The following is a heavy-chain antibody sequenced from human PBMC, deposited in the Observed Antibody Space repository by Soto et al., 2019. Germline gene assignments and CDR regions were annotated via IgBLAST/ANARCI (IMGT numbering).Heavy chain of an antibody. Sequence: PGGTLRLSCATSGFTFSSNGMSWVRQAPGKGLDWVSGISGSGRNTYYADSVKGRFTISRDNSKNTLFLEMNSLRAEDTAVYYCARESEDLTSNFDYWGQGTLVTVSS. CDR2: ISGSGRNT. J-gene: IGHJ4*02. V-gene: IGHV3-23*01. CDR3: ARESEDLTSNFDY. CDR1: GFTFSSNG.